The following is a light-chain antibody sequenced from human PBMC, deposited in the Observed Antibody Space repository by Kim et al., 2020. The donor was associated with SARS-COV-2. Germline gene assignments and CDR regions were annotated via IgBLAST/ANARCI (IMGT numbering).Light chain of an antibody. V-gene: IGKV3-15*01. Sequence: EILMTQSPATLSVSPGARATLYCRASQSVSSNLAWYQQKPGQAPRLLIYDASTRDTGIPARFSGSGSGTEFTLTISSLQSEDFAVYYCQQCNNWPLTFGRGTKVDIK. J-gene: IGKJ4*01. CDR3: QQCNNWPLT. CDR1: QSVSSN. CDR2: DAS.